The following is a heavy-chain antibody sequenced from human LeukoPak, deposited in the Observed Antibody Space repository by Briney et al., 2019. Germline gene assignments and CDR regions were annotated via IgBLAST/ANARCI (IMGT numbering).Heavy chain of an antibody. V-gene: IGHV3-23*01. CDR1: GFTFSNYA. Sequence: GGSLRLSCAASGFTFSNYAMSWVRQAPGKGLEWVSTINDRGIATYYADSVKGRFTISRDNSKNTLYLQMSSLRAEDTAVYYCAQDRGYTGYEPLDSWGQGTLVTVSS. J-gene: IGHJ4*02. D-gene: IGHD5-12*01. CDR3: AQDRGYTGYEPLDS. CDR2: INDRGIAT.